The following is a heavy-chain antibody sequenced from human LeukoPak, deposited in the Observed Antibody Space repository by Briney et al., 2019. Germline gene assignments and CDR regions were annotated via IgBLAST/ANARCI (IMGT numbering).Heavy chain of an antibody. CDR2: FDPEDGET. CDR1: GYTLTELS. Sequence: ASVKVSCKVSGYTLTELSMHWVRQAPGKGLEWMGGFDPEDGETIYAQKFQGRVTMTEDTSTDTAYMELSSLRSEDTAVYYCATVWFGDSRDWFDPWGQGTLVTVSS. J-gene: IGHJ5*02. D-gene: IGHD3-10*01. CDR3: ATVWFGDSRDWFDP. V-gene: IGHV1-24*01.